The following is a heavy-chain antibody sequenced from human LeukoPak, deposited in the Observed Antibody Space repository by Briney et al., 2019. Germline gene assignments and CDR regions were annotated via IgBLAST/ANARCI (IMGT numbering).Heavy chain of an antibody. D-gene: IGHD2-2*01. CDR2: ISWNSGSI. CDR3: ARAVGYCSSTSCYAPFFDY. V-gene: IGHV3-9*03. J-gene: IGHJ4*02. Sequence: GGSLRLSCAASGFTFDDYAMHWVRQAPGKGLEWVSGISWNSGSIGYADSVKGRFTISRDNAKNSLYLQMSSLRAEDMALYYCARAVGYCSSTSCYAPFFDYWGQGTLVTVSS. CDR1: GFTFDDYA.